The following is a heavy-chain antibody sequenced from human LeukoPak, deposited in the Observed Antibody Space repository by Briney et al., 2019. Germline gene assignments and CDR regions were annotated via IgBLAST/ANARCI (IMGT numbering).Heavy chain of an antibody. CDR3: ARENYSDTSCSYYFDY. D-gene: IGHD3-22*01. CDR1: GFTFSSFA. Sequence: GTSLRLSCAASGFTFSSFAMHWVRQASGKGLEWVAVISSDGNAKYYAGSVRGRFTISRDNSKNTLSLQMNSLRDDDAAVYYCARENYSDTSCSYYFDYWGQGTLVTVSS. CDR2: ISSDGNAK. V-gene: IGHV3-30-3*01. J-gene: IGHJ4*02.